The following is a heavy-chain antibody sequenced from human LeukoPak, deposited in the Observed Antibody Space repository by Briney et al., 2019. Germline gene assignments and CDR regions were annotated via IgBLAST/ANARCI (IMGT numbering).Heavy chain of an antibody. J-gene: IGHJ4*02. CDR1: GFPFSGNA. CDR2: VGGDEKA. Sequence: GGSLSLSRAASGFPFSGNAMSWVRQAPGRGLEWVSGVGGDEKAHYADFVRGRFTISRDNSKNTVFLQMNSPTVEDTAVYYCAKDLSWWVTADYWGQGVLVTVSS. CDR3: AKDLSWWVTADY. D-gene: IGHD2-21*02. V-gene: IGHV3-23*01.